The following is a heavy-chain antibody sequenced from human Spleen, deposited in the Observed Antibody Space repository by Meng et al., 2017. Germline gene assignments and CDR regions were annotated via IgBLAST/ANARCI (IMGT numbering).Heavy chain of an antibody. CDR3: ARTNSGGYYFDY. V-gene: IGHV4-31*03. CDR2: IYYSGST. Sequence: QVQLQESGPGLVKPSQTLSLTCTVSDGSISSGGYYWSWIRQHPGKGLEWIGYIYYSGSTYYNPSLKSRVTISVDTSKNQFSLKLSSVTAADTAVYYCARTNSGGYYFDYWGQGTLVTVSS. J-gene: IGHJ4*02. CDR1: DGSISSGGYY. D-gene: IGHD3-22*01.